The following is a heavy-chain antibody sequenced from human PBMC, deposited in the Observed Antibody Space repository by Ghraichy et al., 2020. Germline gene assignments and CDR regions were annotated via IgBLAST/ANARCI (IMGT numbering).Heavy chain of an antibody. CDR3: AREGSSWSYFDY. V-gene: IGHV3-7*01. J-gene: IGHJ4*02. CDR1: GFTFSSYW. D-gene: IGHD6-13*01. Sequence: LSLTCAASGFTFSSYWMSWVRQAPGKGLEWVANIKQDGSEKYYVDSVKGRFTISRDNAKNSLYLQMNSLRAEDTAVYYCAREGSSWSYFDYWGQGTLVTVSS. CDR2: IKQDGSEK.